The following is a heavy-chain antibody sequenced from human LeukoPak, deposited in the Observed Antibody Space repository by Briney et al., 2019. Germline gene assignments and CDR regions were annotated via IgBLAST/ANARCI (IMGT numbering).Heavy chain of an antibody. CDR1: GFTFSSYS. Sequence: PGGSLRLSCAASGFTFSSYSMNWVRQAPGKGLEWVSAFSGSGGSTYYADSVKGRFTISRDNSKNTLYLQMNSLRAEDTAVYYCAKSSPPPLRSWGQGTLVTVSS. J-gene: IGHJ5*02. CDR2: FSGSGGST. CDR3: AKSSPPPLRS. V-gene: IGHV3-23*01.